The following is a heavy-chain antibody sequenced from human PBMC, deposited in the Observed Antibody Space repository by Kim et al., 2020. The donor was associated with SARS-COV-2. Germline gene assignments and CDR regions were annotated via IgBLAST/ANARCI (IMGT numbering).Heavy chain of an antibody. CDR1: GFTFSNAW. Sequence: GGSLRLSCAASGFTFSNAWMSWVRQAPGKGLEWVGRIKSKTDGGSTDYAAPVKGRFTISRDDSKNTLYLQMNSLKTEDTAVYYCTTARDYYGSGEGAYWGQGTLVTVSS. J-gene: IGHJ4*02. CDR2: IKSKTDGGST. D-gene: IGHD3-10*01. CDR3: TTARDYYGSGEGAY. V-gene: IGHV3-15*01.